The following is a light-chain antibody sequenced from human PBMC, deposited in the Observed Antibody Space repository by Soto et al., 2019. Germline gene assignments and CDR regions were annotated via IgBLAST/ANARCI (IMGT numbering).Light chain of an antibody. J-gene: IGKJ2*01. CDR2: AAS. V-gene: IGKV1-39*01. CDR1: QSIDTY. Sequence: DIQMTQSPSSLSASVGDRVTITCRASQSIDTYLNWYQQKPGKAPRLLIYAASSLNSGVPSRFSGSGSGTDFTLTISSLQPEDFATYDCQQSYGAPPTFGQGNKVEIK. CDR3: QQSYGAPPT.